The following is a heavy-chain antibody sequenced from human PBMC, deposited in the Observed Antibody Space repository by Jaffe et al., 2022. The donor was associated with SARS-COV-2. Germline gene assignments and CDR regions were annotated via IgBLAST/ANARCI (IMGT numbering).Heavy chain of an antibody. V-gene: IGHV3-11*01. CDR1: GFTFSDYY. CDR3: ARGYCSSTSCYLWDYDYYYMDV. J-gene: IGHJ6*03. CDR2: ISSSGSTI. Sequence: QVQLVESGGGLVKPGGSLRLSCAASGFTFSDYYMSWIRQAPGKGLEWVSYISSSGSTIYYADSVKGRFTISRDNAKNSLYLQMNSLRAEDTAVYYCARGYCSSTSCYLWDYDYYYMDVWGKGTTVTVSS. D-gene: IGHD2-2*01.